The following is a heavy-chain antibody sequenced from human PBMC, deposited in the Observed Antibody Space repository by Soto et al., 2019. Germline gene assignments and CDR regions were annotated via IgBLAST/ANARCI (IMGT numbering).Heavy chain of an antibody. CDR2: IIPILGIA. CDR1: GGTFSSYT. V-gene: IGHV1-69*02. J-gene: IGHJ4*02. Sequence: QVQLVQSGAEVKKPGSSVKVSCKASGGTFSSYTISWVRQAPGQGLEWMGRIIPILGIANYAQKFQGRVTITADKTPSTAGRELSSLRSEHTAVYYCGRHTVGLLFDDWGQGTLVTVSS. D-gene: IGHD1-26*01. CDR3: GRHTVGLLFDD.